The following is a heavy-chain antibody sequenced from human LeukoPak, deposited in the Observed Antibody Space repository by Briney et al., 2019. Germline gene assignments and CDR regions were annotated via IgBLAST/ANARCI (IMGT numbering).Heavy chain of an antibody. D-gene: IGHD6-13*01. CDR1: GGSISSYY. V-gene: IGHV4-4*07. J-gene: IGHJ5*02. Sequence: SETLSLTCTVSGGSISSYYWSWIRQPAGKGLEWIGRIYTSGSTNYNPSLKSRVTMSVDTSKNQFSLKLSSVTAADTAVYYCARNIAAAGTGIWFDPWGQGTLVTVSS. CDR3: ARNIAAAGTGIWFDP. CDR2: IYTSGST.